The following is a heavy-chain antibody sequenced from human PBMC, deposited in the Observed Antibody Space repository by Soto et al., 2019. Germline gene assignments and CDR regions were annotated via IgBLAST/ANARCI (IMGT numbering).Heavy chain of an antibody. D-gene: IGHD2-15*01. CDR2: IKQDGREQ. V-gene: IGHV3-7*01. J-gene: IGHJ4*02. CDR1: GFTLSSYW. Sequence: VQLVESGGGLVQPGGSLRLSCAASGFTLSSYWMSWVRQAPGKGLEWVANIKQDGREQYYVDSVKGRFTISRDNAKNSLYVEMNSLRAEDTAVYYCARGGRSGDYWGQGTLVTVSS. CDR3: ARGGRSGDY.